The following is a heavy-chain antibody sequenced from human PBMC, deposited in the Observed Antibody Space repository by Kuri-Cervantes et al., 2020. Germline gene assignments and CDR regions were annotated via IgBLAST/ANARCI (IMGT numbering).Heavy chain of an antibody. CDR3: ARGRAVRVSWFDP. V-gene: IGHV1-3*01. J-gene: IGHJ5*02. Sequence: ASVKVSCKASGYTFSNYAIHWVRQAPGQRLGWMGWINGDTGNTKYSEKFQVRVTISRDTSASTVYMELSSLTSEDTAVYYCARGRAVRVSWFDPWGQGTLVTVSS. CDR1: GYTFSNYA. CDR2: INGDTGNT. D-gene: IGHD4-17*01.